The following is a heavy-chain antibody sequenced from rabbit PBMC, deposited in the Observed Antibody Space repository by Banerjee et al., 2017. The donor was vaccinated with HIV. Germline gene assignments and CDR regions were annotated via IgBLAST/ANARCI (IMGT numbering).Heavy chain of an antibody. V-gene: IGHV1S45*01. CDR3: ARDGFGTGPDYDL. CDR2: INTSSGNT. Sequence: QEQLKETGGGLVQPGGSLTLSCKASGFSFSNKYVMCWVRQAPGKGLEWIACINTSSGNTVYASWAKGRFTISKTSSTTVTLQLNSLTAADTATYFCARDGFGTGPDYDLWGQGTLVTVS. J-gene: IGHJ4*01. CDR1: GFSFSNKYV. D-gene: IGHD7-1*01.